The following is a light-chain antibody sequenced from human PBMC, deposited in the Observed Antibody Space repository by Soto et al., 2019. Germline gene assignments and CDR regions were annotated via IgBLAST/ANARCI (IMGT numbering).Light chain of an antibody. V-gene: IGLV2-11*01. CDR1: TTDVSVYKF. CDR2: DVS. CDR3: CSHSGFNTPYV. Sequence: QSVLTQPRSVAGSPGQSITISCTGPTTDVSVYKFVSWYQQHPGKAPQLLIYDVSERPPGVPDRFSGSKSGNTASLTISGLQAEDEADYLCCSHSGFNTPYVFASGTKVTVL. J-gene: IGLJ1*01.